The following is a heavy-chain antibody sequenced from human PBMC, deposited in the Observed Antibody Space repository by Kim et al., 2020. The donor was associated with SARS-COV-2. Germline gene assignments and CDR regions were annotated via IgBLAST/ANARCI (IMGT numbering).Heavy chain of an antibody. J-gene: IGHJ4*02. CDR3: VRGQQWLIKN. CDR2: LRKEGGKR. CDR1: GFTVDDDV. D-gene: IGHD6-19*01. V-gene: IGHV3-43*02. Sequence: GGSLRLSCAASGFTVDDDVIHWIRKVPVKWQEWVGLLRKEGGKRKYADSVKGRFTISRDNSKKSVYLQMNSLRSEDTALYYCVRGQQWLIKNWGQGTQVTVSS.